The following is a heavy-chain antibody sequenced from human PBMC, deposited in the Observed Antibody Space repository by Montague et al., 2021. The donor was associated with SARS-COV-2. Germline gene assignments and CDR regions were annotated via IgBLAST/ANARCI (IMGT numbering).Heavy chain of an antibody. CDR3: ARDVRYYYDQ. D-gene: IGHD3-10*01. CDR1: GGSMSSYH. Sequence: SETLSLTCSVSGGSMSSYHWVWIRQPPGKGLEWIGYVSYRGSTNXNLSLKSRVTISLDTSKDRFSLRVTSVTAADTAVYYCARDVRYYYDQWGQGILVTVSS. CDR2: VSYRGST. V-gene: IGHV4-59*01. J-gene: IGHJ4*02.